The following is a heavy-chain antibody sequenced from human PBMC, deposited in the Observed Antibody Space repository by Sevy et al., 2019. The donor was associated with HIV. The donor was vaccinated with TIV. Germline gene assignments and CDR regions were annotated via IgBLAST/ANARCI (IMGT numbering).Heavy chain of an antibody. V-gene: IGHV3-23*01. CDR3: AKDRHDYGDYEFAS. CDR1: GFPFSTYA. D-gene: IGHD4-17*01. Sequence: GGSLRLSCAASGFPFSTYALSWVHQAPGKGLEWVSSISAGGGSTYYAKSVKGRFTISRDNSKNTLYLQMNSLTAEDTALYYCAKDRHDYGDYEFASWGQGTLVTVSS. CDR2: ISAGGGST. J-gene: IGHJ4*02.